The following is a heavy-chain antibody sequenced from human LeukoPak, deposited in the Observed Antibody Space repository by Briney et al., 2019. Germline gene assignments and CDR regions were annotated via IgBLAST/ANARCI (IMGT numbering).Heavy chain of an antibody. CDR2: TYYRSKWYN. D-gene: IGHD2-21*02. V-gene: IGHV6-1*01. J-gene: IGHJ6*03. CDR3: ARIYCGGDCRGYYYHYYMDV. CDR1: GDSVSSNSAA. Sequence: SQTLSLTCAISGDSVSSNSAAWNWIRQSPSRGLEWLGRTYYRSKWYNDYAVSVKSRITINPDTSKNQFSLQLNSVTPEDTAVYYCARIYCGGDCRGYYYHYYMDVWGKGTTVTISS.